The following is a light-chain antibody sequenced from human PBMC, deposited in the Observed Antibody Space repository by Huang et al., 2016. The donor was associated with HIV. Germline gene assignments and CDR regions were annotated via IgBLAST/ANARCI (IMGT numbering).Light chain of an antibody. CDR3: QQYNDRRT. J-gene: IGKJ4*01. Sequence: EILMTQSLVTLSVSPGERATLSCRASQTVGTDLAWFQQKPGQSPRLLIYDASTRATGVPAYFSGSGSGTEFTLTINSLQSEDFAVYYCQQYNDRRTFGGGTKVEIK. CDR2: DAS. V-gene: IGKV3-15*01. CDR1: QTVGTD.